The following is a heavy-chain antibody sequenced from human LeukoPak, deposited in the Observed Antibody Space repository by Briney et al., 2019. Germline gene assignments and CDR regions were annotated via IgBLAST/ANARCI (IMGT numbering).Heavy chain of an antibody. CDR2: IYYSGST. J-gene: IGHJ6*03. V-gene: IGHV4-59*01. CDR3: ARARGVVVPAAISHYYYMDV. CDR1: GGSISSYY. D-gene: IGHD2-2*01. Sequence: PSETLSLTCTVSGGSISSYYWSWIRQPPGKGLEWIGYIYYSGSTNYNPSLKSRVTISVDTSKNQFSLKLSSVTAADTAVYYCARARGVVVPAAISHYYYMDVWGKGTTVIVS.